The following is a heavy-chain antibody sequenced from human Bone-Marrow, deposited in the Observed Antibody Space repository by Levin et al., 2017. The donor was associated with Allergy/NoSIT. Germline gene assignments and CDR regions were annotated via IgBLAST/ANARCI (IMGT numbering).Heavy chain of an antibody. Sequence: SGPTLVKPTQTLTLTCTFSGFSLSTSGVGVGWIRQPPGKALEWLALIYWDDDKRYSPSLKSRLTITKDTSKNQVVLTMTNMDPVDTATYYCALTPIAAAGTASFDYWGQGTLVTVSS. V-gene: IGHV2-5*02. CDR2: IYWDDDK. CDR1: GFSLSTSGVG. D-gene: IGHD6-13*01. J-gene: IGHJ4*02. CDR3: ALTPIAAAGTASFDY.